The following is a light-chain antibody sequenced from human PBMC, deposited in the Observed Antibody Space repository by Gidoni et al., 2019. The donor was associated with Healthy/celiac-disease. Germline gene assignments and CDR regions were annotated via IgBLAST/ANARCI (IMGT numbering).Light chain of an antibody. CDR3: QQYGSSPWT. CDR1: QSVGSSY. J-gene: IGKJ1*01. V-gene: IGKV3-20*01. CDR2: GAS. Sequence: EIVLTQSPGTLSLSPGERATLPCWASQSVGSSYLAWYQQKPGQAPRLLIYGASSRATGIPDRFSGSGSGTDFTLTISRLEPEDFAVYYCQQYGSSPWTFGQGTKVEIK.